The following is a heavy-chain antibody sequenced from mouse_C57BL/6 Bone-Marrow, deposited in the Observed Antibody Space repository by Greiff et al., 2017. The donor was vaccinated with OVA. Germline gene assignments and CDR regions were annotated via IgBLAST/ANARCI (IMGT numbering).Heavy chain of an antibody. CDR3: ASHKTWFAY. V-gene: IGHV5-6*01. Sequence: EVKLMESGGDLVKPGGSLKLSCAASGFTFSSYGMSWVRQTPDKRLEWVATISSGGSYTYYPDSVKGRFTISRDNAKNTLYLQMSSLKSEDTAMYYCASHKTWFAYWGQGTLVTVSA. CDR1: GFTFSSYG. J-gene: IGHJ3*01. CDR2: ISSGGSYT.